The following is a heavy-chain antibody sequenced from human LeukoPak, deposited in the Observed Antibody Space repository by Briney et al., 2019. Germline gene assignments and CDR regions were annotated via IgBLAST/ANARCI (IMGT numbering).Heavy chain of an antibody. CDR2: IYYSGST. Sequence: SETLSLTCTVSGGSISSYYWSWIRQPPGKGLEWIGYIYYSGSTNYNPSLKSRVTISVDTSKNQFSLKLSSVTVADTAVYYCARDEGRDGYNSYWGQGTLVTVSS. V-gene: IGHV4-59*01. CDR3: ARDEGRDGYNSY. CDR1: GGSISSYY. D-gene: IGHD5-24*01. J-gene: IGHJ4*02.